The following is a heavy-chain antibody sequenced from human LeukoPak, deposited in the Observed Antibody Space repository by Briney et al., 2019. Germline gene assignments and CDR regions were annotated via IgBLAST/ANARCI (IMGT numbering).Heavy chain of an antibody. Sequence: GGSLRLSCAASGFTFTSAWMSGVRQARGKGREWGGRMKGETAGGAPDDVASVKGRFTISRDDSKNTLFLQMNSLKTEDTAVYYCITGDYDFWSSFYSPNHYFDYWGQGTLVTVSS. V-gene: IGHV3-15*01. J-gene: IGHJ4*02. CDR2: MKGETAGGAP. D-gene: IGHD3-3*01. CDR1: GFTFTSAW. CDR3: ITGDYDFWSSFYSPNHYFDY.